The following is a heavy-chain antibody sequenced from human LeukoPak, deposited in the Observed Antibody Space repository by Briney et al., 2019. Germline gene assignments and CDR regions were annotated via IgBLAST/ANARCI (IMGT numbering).Heavy chain of an antibody. V-gene: IGHV4-59*01. CDR2: IYYSGST. Sequence: SXXLSLTCTVSGGSISSYYWSWIRQPPGKGLEWIGYIYYSGSTNYNPSLKSRVTISVDTSKNQFSLKLSSVTAADTAVYYCASSSLGYYFDYWGQGTLVTVSS. CDR1: GGSISSYY. D-gene: IGHD5-12*01. CDR3: ASSSLGYYFDY. J-gene: IGHJ4*02.